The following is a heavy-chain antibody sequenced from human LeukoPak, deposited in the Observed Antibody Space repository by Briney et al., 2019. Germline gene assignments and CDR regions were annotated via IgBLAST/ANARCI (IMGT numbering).Heavy chain of an antibody. D-gene: IGHD3-3*02. J-gene: IGHJ4*02. Sequence: PGGSLRLSCAASGFTFSDYYMSWIRQAPGKGLEWVSYISSSGSAIYYADSVKGRFTISRDNAKNSLYLQMNSLRAEDTAVYYCAREGHFWSGPYPPDYWGQGTLVTVSS. CDR1: GFTFSDYY. V-gene: IGHV3-11*01. CDR3: AREGHFWSGPYPPDY. CDR2: ISSSGSAI.